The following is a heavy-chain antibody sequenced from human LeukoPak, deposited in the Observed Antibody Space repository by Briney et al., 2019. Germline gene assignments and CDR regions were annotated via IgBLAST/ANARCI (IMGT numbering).Heavy chain of an antibody. CDR2: ISSSSSNK. CDR3: ARVAGYCDSTSNCYSDF. Sequence: GGSLRLSCAASGFMFNIYTMNWVRQSPGKGLEWVSSISSSSSNKYYADSVKGRFTISRDNAKNSLYLQMNSLRAEDTAVCYCARVAGYCDSTSNCYSDFWGQGTLVTVSS. CDR1: GFMFNIYT. D-gene: IGHD2-2*01. V-gene: IGHV3-21*01. J-gene: IGHJ4*02.